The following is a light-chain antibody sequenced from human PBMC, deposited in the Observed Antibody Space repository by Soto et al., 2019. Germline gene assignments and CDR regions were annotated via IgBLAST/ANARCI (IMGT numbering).Light chain of an antibody. Sequence: DIQMTQSPSTLSASVGDRVTITCRASQSISSWLAGYQQKPGKAPKLLIYDASSLESGVPSRFSGSGSGTEFTRTISSLQPEEFATYYCQQYNSYSRFGQGTRLEIK. V-gene: IGKV1-5*01. CDR2: DAS. J-gene: IGKJ5*01. CDR3: QQYNSYSR. CDR1: QSISSW.